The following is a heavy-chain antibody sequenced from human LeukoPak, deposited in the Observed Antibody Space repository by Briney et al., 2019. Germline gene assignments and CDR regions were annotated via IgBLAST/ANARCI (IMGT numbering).Heavy chain of an antibody. J-gene: IGHJ6*02. V-gene: IGHV4-59*08. D-gene: IGHD1-26*01. CDR1: GGSISSYY. CDR2: IYYSGGT. CDR3: ASSTKSGDYYYYGMDV. Sequence: SETLSLTCTVSGGSISSYYWSWIRQPPGKGLEWIGYIYYSGGTNYNPSLKSRVTISVDTSKNQFSLKLSSVTAADTAVYYCASSTKSGDYYYYGMDVWGQGTTVTVSS.